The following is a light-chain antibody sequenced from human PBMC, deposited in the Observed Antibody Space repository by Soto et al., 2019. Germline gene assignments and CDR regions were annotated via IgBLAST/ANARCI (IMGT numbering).Light chain of an antibody. Sequence: DIQMTQSPSSLSASVGDRVTITCRASQSISSYLNWYQQKPGKAPKLLIYAASSLQSGVPSRFSGSGSGIDFTLTISSLQPEDFETYYCQQSYSPPPTFGQAKKVEIK. CDR1: QSISSY. J-gene: IGKJ1*01. CDR3: QQSYSPPPT. V-gene: IGKV1-39*01. CDR2: AAS.